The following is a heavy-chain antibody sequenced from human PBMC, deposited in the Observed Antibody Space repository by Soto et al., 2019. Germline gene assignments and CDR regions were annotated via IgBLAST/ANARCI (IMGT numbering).Heavy chain of an antibody. J-gene: IGHJ4*02. Sequence: SETLSLTCTVSGGSISSGGSYWSWIRQRPGKGLEWIGYIFYSDSFYYTPSLKGRVVILADTSKNQFTLKLNSVTPEDTAVYYCARAGSGWNGVDYWGQGTLVTVSS. CDR3: ARAGSGWNGVDY. CDR1: GGSISSGGSY. CDR2: IFYSDSF. V-gene: IGHV4-31*03. D-gene: IGHD6-19*01.